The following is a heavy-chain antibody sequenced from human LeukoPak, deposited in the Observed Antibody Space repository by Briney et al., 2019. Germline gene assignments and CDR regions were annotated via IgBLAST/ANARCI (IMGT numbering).Heavy chain of an antibody. Sequence: PGGCLRLSCSASGFTFSSYAMHWVRQAPGKGLEYVSAISSNGGSTYYADSVKGRFTIFRDNSKNTLYLQMSSLRAEDTAVYYCVKEAGGPFDYWGQGTLVTVSS. V-gene: IGHV3-64D*06. J-gene: IGHJ4*02. CDR3: VKEAGGPFDY. CDR1: GFTFSSYA. CDR2: ISSNGGST. D-gene: IGHD3-10*01.